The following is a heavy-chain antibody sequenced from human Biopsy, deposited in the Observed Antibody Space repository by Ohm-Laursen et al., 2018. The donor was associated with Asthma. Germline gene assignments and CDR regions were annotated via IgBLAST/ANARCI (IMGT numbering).Heavy chain of an antibody. Sequence: SETLSLTCAVSGDSISSPAYYWSWVRQHPGKGLEWIGYISYSGTTFYHPSLMSRLIISLDTSKNQFSLKLSSVTAADTAVYFCARAVDYSHYYGIDVRGQGTTVTVS. J-gene: IGHJ6*02. D-gene: IGHD3-10*01. CDR3: ARAVDYSHYYGIDV. V-gene: IGHV4-31*11. CDR2: ISYSGTT. CDR1: GDSISSPAYY.